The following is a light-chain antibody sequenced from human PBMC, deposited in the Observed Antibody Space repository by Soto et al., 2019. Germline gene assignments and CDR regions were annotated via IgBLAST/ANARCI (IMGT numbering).Light chain of an antibody. CDR2: KVS. V-gene: IGLV2-14*01. CDR3: SSYSTTTTPQWV. J-gene: IGLJ3*02. CDR1: SSDVGPYNY. Sequence: QSALTQPASVSGSPGQSITISCTGTSSDVGPYNYVSWYQHHPGKAPKLLIYKVSDRPSGVSTRFSASKSGNTASLTISGLQAEDEADYYCSSYSTTTTPQWVFGGGTKLTVL.